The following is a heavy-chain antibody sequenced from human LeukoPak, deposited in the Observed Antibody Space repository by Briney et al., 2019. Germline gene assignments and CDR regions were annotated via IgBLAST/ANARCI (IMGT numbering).Heavy chain of an antibody. CDR2: IIPIFGTA. CDR1: GGTFSSYA. Sequence: ASVKVSCKASGGTFSSYAISWVRQAPGQGLEWMGGIIPIFGTANYAQKFQGRVTITADKSTSTAYMELSSLRSEDTAVYYCARQLYLVVTGGFDYWGQGTLVTVSS. J-gene: IGHJ4*02. D-gene: IGHD3-22*01. V-gene: IGHV1-69*06. CDR3: ARQLYLVVTGGFDY.